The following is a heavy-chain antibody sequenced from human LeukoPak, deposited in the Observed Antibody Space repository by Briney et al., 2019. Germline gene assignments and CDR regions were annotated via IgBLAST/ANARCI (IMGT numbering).Heavy chain of an antibody. CDR3: ARGPYSYDSSGAFDI. Sequence: SQTLSLTCTVSGDPISSGDYYWSWIRQPAGKGLEWIGRISSSGSTNYNPSLKSRVTISVDTSKNQFSLKLSSVTAADTAVYFCARGPYSYDSSGAFDIWGQGTMVTVSS. V-gene: IGHV4-61*02. D-gene: IGHD3-22*01. CDR2: ISSSGST. CDR1: GDPISSGDYY. J-gene: IGHJ3*02.